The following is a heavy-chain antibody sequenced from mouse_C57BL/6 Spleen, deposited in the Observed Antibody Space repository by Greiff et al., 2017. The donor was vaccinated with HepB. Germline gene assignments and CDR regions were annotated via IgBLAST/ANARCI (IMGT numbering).Heavy chain of an antibody. Sequence: VKLMESGPELVKPGASVKISCKASGYAFSSSWMNWVKQRPGKGLEWIGRIYPGDGDTNYNGQFKGKAKLTADKSSSTAYMQLSSLTSEDSAVYFCAILAYWGQGTLVTVSA. J-gene: IGHJ3*01. CDR1: GYAFSSSW. CDR2: IYPGDGDT. CDR3: AILAY. V-gene: IGHV1-82*01.